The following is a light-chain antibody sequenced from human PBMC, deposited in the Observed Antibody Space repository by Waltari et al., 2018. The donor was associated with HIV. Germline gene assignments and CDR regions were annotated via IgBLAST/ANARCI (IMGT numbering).Light chain of an antibody. J-gene: IGKJ2*01. Sequence: ENVLTQSPGTLSSSPGERATLSCWASQSVRNNYLAWFQPIPGQAPRLLIYGVSSRATGIPDRFSGSGSGTDFSLTISRLEPEDSAVYYCQQYGLSPDTFGQGTKVEIK. V-gene: IGKV3-20*01. CDR2: GVS. CDR1: QSVRNNY. CDR3: QQYGLSPDT.